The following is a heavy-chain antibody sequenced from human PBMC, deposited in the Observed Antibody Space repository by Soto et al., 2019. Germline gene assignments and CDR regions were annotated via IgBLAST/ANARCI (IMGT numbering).Heavy chain of an antibody. V-gene: IGHV1-69*13. D-gene: IGHD3-3*01. CDR2: IIPIFGTA. CDR3: ARSITIFGVVKGGAFDI. J-gene: IGHJ3*02. CDR1: GGTFSSYA. Sequence: ASVKVSCKASGGTFSSYAISWVRQAPGQGLEWMGGIIPIFGTANYAQKFQGRVTITADESTSTAYMELSSLRSEDTAVYYCARSITIFGVVKGGAFDIWGKGTMVTVSS.